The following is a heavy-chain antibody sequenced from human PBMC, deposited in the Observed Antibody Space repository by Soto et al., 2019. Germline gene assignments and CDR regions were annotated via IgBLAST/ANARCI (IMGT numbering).Heavy chain of an antibody. CDR2: ISGSGGST. Sequence: PGGSLRLSCASSGFTFSSYAMSWVRQAPGKGLEWVSAISGSGGSTYYADSVKGRFTISRDNSKNTLYLQMNSLRAEDTAVYYCAKSRTTVVRPWLEPGGQGTLVTVSS. V-gene: IGHV3-23*01. J-gene: IGHJ5*02. CDR3: AKSRTTVVRPWLEP. CDR1: GFTFSSYA. D-gene: IGHD4-17*01.